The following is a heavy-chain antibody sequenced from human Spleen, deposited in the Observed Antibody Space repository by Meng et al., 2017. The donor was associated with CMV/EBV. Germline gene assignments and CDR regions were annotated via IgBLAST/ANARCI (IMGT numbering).Heavy chain of an antibody. CDR3: ASIYYDFWSGYYFDY. CDR2: IYSGGNT. CDR1: GFTVSSNY. D-gene: IGHD3-3*01. V-gene: IGHV3-53*01. Sequence: ASGFTVSSNYMSWVRQAPGKGLEWVSVIYSGGNTYYADSVKGRFTISRDNSKNTLYLQMNSLRAEDTAVYYCASIYYDFWSGYYFDYWGQGTLVTVSS. J-gene: IGHJ4*02.